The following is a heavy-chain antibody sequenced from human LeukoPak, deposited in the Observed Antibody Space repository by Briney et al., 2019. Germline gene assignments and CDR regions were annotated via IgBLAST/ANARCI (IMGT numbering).Heavy chain of an antibody. D-gene: IGHD6-13*01. CDR3: ARGTDSSSWYWFDP. CDR1: GFTVSSNY. V-gene: IGHV3-53*04. J-gene: IGHJ5*02. Sequence: GGSLRLSCAASGFTVSSNYMSWVRQAPGKGLEWVSVIYSGGSTYYADSVKGRFTISRHNSKNTLYLQTNSLRAEDTAVYYCARGTDSSSWYWFDPWGQGTLVTFSS. CDR2: IYSGGST.